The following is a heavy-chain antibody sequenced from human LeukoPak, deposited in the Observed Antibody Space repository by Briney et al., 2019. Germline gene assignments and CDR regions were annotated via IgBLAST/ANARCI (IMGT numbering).Heavy chain of an antibody. V-gene: IGHV1-8*01. J-gene: IGHJ6*02. CDR2: MNPNSGNT. CDR1: GYTFTSYD. D-gene: IGHD3-9*01. Sequence: ASVKVSCKASGYTFTSYDINWVRQATGQGLEWMGWMNPNSGNTGYAQKFQGRVTMTRNTSISTAYMELSSLRSDDTAVYYCAREYYDILTGYFISHYYYGMDVWGQGTTVTVSS. CDR3: AREYYDILTGYFISHYYYGMDV.